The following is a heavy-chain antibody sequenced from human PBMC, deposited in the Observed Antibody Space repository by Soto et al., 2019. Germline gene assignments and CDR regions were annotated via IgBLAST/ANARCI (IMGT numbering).Heavy chain of an antibody. CDR2: IYYSGST. Sequence: PSETLSLTCTVSGGSISSGGYYWSWIRQHPGKGLEWIGYIYYSGSTYYNPSLKSRVTISVDTSKNQFSLKLSSVTAADTAVYYCAREIHYYDSSGYYYGYFQHWGQGTLVTVSS. CDR3: AREIHYYDSSGYYYGYFQH. CDR1: GGSISSGGYY. D-gene: IGHD3-22*01. J-gene: IGHJ1*01. V-gene: IGHV4-31*03.